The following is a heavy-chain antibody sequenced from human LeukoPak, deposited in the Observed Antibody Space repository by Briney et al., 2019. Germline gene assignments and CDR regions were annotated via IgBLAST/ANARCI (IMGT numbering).Heavy chain of an antibody. J-gene: IGHJ3*02. Sequence: GGSLRLSCAASGFTFSSYAMHWVRQAPGKGLEWVAVISYDGSNKYYADSVKGRFTISRDNSKNTLYLQMNSLRAEDTAVYYCAREMSSQYYDILTGYSPDAFDIWGQWTMVTVSS. CDR3: AREMSSQYYDILTGYSPDAFDI. CDR1: GFTFSSYA. V-gene: IGHV3-30-3*01. D-gene: IGHD3-9*01. CDR2: ISYDGSNK.